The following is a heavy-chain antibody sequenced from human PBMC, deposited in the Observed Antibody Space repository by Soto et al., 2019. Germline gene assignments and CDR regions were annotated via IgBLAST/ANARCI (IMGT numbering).Heavy chain of an antibody. J-gene: IGHJ6*04. CDR2: IDPSDSYT. Sequence: GESLKISCKGSGYSFTSYWISWVRQMPGKGLEWMGRIDPSDSYTNYSPSFQGHVTISADKSISTAYLQWSSLKASDTAMYYCARLQETTPPYSSYCGMDVGGKGPRATVP. D-gene: IGHD1-1*01. CDR1: GYSFTSYW. CDR3: ARLQETTPPYSSYCGMDV. V-gene: IGHV5-10-1*01.